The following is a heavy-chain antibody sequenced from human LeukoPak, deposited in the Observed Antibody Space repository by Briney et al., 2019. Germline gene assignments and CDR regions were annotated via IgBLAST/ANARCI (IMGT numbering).Heavy chain of an antibody. CDR1: GGSISSYY. D-gene: IGHD3-3*01. J-gene: IGHJ4*02. Sequence: PSETLSLTCAVSGGSISSYYWSWIRQPAGKGLEWIGRIYTSGSTNYNPSLKSRVTISVDTSKNQFSLKLSSVTAADTAVYYCARIGMRSARFDYWGQGTLVTVSS. CDR2: IYTSGST. V-gene: IGHV4-4*07. CDR3: ARIGMRSARFDY.